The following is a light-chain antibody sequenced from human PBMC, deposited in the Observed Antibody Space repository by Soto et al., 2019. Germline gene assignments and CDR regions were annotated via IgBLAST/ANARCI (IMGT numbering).Light chain of an antibody. CDR2: EDT. CDR3: SFFATSNTWV. CDR1: SSDVGAYNY. Sequence: QSALTQPPSASGSPGQSVTISCTGTSSDVGAYNYVSWYQQHAGKAPKLVIYEDTTLPSGVPDRLTGSKSANTASLTVSGLQAEDEADYYFSFFATSNTWVFGGGTKLTVL. V-gene: IGLV2-8*01. J-gene: IGLJ3*02.